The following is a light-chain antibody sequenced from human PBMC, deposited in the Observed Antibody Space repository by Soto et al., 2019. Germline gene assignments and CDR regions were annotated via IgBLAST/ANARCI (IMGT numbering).Light chain of an antibody. J-gene: IGKJ1*01. CDR1: QTLNSRH. CDR3: QQYGSSPAT. Sequence: EIVLTQSPGTLSLSPGDRATLLYRPSQTLNSRHLAWYQQKPGQAPRLLIYDASNRAAGIPARFSGSWSGTDFTLTITRLEPEDFAVYYCQQYGSSPATFGQGTKVDI. CDR2: DAS. V-gene: IGKV3-20*01.